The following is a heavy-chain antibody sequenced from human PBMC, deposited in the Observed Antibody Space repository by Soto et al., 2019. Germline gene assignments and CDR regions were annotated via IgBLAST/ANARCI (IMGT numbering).Heavy chain of an antibody. CDR1: GGTFSSYA. D-gene: IGHD6-13*01. CDR2: IIPIFGTA. Sequence: QVQLVQSGAEVKKPGSSVKVSCKASGGTFSSYAISWVRQAPGQGLEWMGGIIPIFGTANYAQKFQGRVTITADKSTSTAYMELSSLRSADTAVYYCASEVGSSWYRGWFDPWGTGTLVTFSS. V-gene: IGHV1-69*06. J-gene: IGHJ5*02. CDR3: ASEVGSSWYRGWFDP.